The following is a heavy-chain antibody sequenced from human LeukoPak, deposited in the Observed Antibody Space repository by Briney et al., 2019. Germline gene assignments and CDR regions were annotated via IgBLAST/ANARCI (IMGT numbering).Heavy chain of an antibody. D-gene: IGHD3-3*01. CDR3: ARGNDYWSGYIDY. CDR2: VKKDGSST. CDR1: GLTFSIHW. J-gene: IGHJ4*02. Sequence: PGGSLRLFWAASGLTFSIHWMHSVRQARGKGLVWVSHVKKDGSSTNYAASVRGRLHISRDNAQNTLHLQMNSLRAEDTGVYHCARGNDYWSGYIDYWGQGTLVSVSS. V-gene: IGHV3-74*01.